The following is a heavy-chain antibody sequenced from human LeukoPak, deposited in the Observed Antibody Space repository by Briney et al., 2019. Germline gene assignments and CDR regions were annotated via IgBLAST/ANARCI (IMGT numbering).Heavy chain of an antibody. Sequence: ASVTVSFTASGGTFIIYAISWVRQAPGQGLEWMGRIIPILGIANYAQKFQGRVTITADKATSTDYMELSSLRSEATAVYYCARDYSNSYDYWGQGTLVTVSS. CDR2: IIPILGIA. CDR3: ARDYSNSYDY. D-gene: IGHD4-11*01. J-gene: IGHJ4*02. CDR1: GGTFIIYA. V-gene: IGHV1-69*04.